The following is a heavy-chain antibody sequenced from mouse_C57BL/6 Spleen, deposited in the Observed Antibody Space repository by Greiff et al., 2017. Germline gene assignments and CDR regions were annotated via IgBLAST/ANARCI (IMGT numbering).Heavy chain of an antibody. D-gene: IGHD2-5*01. CDR1: GYTFTNYW. CDR3: ARSNDYFDY. J-gene: IGHJ2*01. Sequence: QVQLQQSGAELVRPGTSVKMSCKASGYTFTNYWIGWAQQRPGHGLAWIGDIYPGGGYTNYNEKFKGKATLTADKSSSTAYMQFSSLTSEDSAIYYCARSNDYFDYWGQGTTLTVSS. V-gene: IGHV1-63*01. CDR2: IYPGGGYT.